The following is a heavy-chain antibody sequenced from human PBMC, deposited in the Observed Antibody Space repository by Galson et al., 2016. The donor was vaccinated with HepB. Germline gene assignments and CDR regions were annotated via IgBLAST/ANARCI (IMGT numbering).Heavy chain of an antibody. CDR1: GFTFSSYA. V-gene: IGHV3-7*01. Sequence: SLRLSCATSGFTFSSYAMSWVRQPPGKGLEWVANIEKDGSEKKYVDSVKGRFTISRDNAKNTLYLQMNSLRVEDKALYFCARHSDYSAWNWFDPWGQGTLVTVSS. D-gene: IGHD4/OR15-4a*01. CDR2: IEKDGSEK. CDR3: ARHSDYSAWNWFDP. J-gene: IGHJ5*02.